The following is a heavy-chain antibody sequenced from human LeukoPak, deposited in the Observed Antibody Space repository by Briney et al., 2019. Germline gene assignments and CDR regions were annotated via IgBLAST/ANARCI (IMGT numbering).Heavy chain of an antibody. CDR1: GFTFSNYG. CDR3: AKAKLTMTTGAFDF. Sequence: PGGSLRLSCAASGFTFSNYGMHWVRQAPGKGLEWVAVMSYDGNYKYYADSVKGRFTVSRDNSKNTLYLQMNSLRAEDTAVYYCAKAKLTMTTGAFDFWGQGTMVTVSS. CDR2: MSYDGNYK. D-gene: IGHD4-17*01. J-gene: IGHJ3*01. V-gene: IGHV3-30*18.